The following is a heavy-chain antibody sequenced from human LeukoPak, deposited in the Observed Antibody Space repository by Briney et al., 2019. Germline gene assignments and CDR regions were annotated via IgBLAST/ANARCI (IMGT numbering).Heavy chain of an antibody. D-gene: IGHD6-6*01. J-gene: IGHJ4*02. CDR2: VDHTGST. V-gene: IGHV4-59*01. CDR3: ARLSPPGRSSVKGKYYFDY. CDR1: DDSITMYY. Sequence: SETLSLTCSVSDDSITMYYWTWIRQPPGKGLEWIGYVDHTGSTNFNPSLNGRVSISRDTSKNLFSLRLRSVTAADTAVYFCARLSPPGRSSVKGKYYFDYWGQGALVTVSS.